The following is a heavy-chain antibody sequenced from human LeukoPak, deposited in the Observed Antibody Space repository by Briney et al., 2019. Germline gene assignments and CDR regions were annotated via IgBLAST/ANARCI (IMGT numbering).Heavy chain of an antibody. V-gene: IGHV1-24*01. CDR3: ATTHYYDSSGYTFDY. J-gene: IGHJ4*02. CDR1: GYTLTELS. CDR2: FDPEDGET. D-gene: IGHD3-22*01. Sequence: ASVRVSCKVSGYTLTELSMHWVRQAPGKGLEWMGGFDPEDGETIYAQKFQGRVTMTEDTSTDPAYMELSSLRSEDTAVYYYATTHYYDSSGYTFDYWGQGTLVTVSS.